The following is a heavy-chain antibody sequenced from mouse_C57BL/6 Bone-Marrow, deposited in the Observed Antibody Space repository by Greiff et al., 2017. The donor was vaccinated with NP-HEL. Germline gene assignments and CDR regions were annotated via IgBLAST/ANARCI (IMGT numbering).Heavy chain of an antibody. CDR1: GFNIKYYY. Sequence: DVKLQESGAELVKPGASVKLSCTASGFNIKYYYMHWVKQRTEQGLEWIGRIDPEDGETKYAPKFQGKATITADTSSNTAYLQLSSLTSEDTAVYYCARSYYGSSYVGFAYWGQGTLVTVSA. CDR2: IDPEDGET. J-gene: IGHJ3*01. V-gene: IGHV14-2*01. CDR3: ARSYYGSSYVGFAY. D-gene: IGHD1-1*01.